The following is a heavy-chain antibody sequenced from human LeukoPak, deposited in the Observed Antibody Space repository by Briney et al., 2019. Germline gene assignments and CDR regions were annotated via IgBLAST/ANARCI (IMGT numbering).Heavy chain of an antibody. CDR3: ARGSKYSSSWYFAY. CDR2: IYYSGST. V-gene: IGHV4-59*01. CDR1: GGSISSYY. D-gene: IGHD6-13*01. Sequence: PSETLSLTCTVSGGSISSYYWSWIRQPPGKGLEWIGYIYYSGSTNYNPSLKSRVTISVDTSKNQFSLKLSSVTAADTAVYYCARGSKYSSSWYFAYGGQGPLVTVSS. J-gene: IGHJ4*02.